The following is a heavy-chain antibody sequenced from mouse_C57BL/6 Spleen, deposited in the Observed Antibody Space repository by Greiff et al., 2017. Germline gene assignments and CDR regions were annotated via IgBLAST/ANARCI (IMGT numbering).Heavy chain of an antibody. CDR2: IYPGDGDT. CDR3: ARGGHFYAMDY. CDR1: GYAFSSYW. V-gene: IGHV1-80*01. D-gene: IGHD6-1*01. J-gene: IGHJ4*01. Sequence: QVQLQQSGAELVKPGASVKISCKASGYAFSSYWMNWVKQRPGKGLEWIGQIYPGDGDTNYNGKFKGKATLTADKSSSTAYMQLSSLTSEDSAVYFCARGGHFYAMDYWGQGTLVTVSS.